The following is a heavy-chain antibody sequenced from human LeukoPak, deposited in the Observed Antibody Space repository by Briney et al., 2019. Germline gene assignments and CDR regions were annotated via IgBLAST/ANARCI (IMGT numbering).Heavy chain of an antibody. Sequence: PSETLSLTCTVSGGSISSSSYYWGWIRQPPGKGLEWIGEINHSGSTNYNPSLKSRVTISVDTSKNQFSLKLSSVTAADTAVYYCARRRTTGTTFGYWGQGTLVTVSS. J-gene: IGHJ4*02. CDR2: INHSGST. CDR1: GGSISSSSYY. V-gene: IGHV4-39*07. CDR3: ARRRTTGTTFGY. D-gene: IGHD1-1*01.